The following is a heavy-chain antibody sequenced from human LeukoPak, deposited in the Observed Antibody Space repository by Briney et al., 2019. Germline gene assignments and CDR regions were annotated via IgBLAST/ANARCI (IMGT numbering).Heavy chain of an antibody. CDR1: GGSISSSSYY. J-gene: IGHJ5*02. D-gene: IGHD6-19*01. CDR2: IYYSGST. Sequence: SETLSLTCTVSGGSISSSSYYWGWIRQPPGKGLEWIGSIYYSGSTYYNPSLKSRVTISVDTSKNQFSLKLSSVTAADTAVYYCAREGIAVAGTGWFDPWGQGTLVTVSS. CDR3: AREGIAVAGTGWFDP. V-gene: IGHV4-39*02.